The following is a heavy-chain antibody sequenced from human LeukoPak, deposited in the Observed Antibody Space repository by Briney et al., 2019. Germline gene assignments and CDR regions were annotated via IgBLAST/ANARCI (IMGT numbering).Heavy chain of an antibody. V-gene: IGHV1-2*02. J-gene: IGHJ4*02. CDR3: ARALGDYYDTSGYYYAVPAH. CDR2: INPNSGDT. CDR1: GYTFTGYY. D-gene: IGHD3-22*01. Sequence: ASVKVSCKASGYTFTGYYMHWVRQAPGQGLEWMGWINPNSGDTAYAQKFQGRVAMTRDTSISTAYMELSSLRSEDTAVYYCARALGDYYDTSGYYYAVPAHWGQGTLVTVSS.